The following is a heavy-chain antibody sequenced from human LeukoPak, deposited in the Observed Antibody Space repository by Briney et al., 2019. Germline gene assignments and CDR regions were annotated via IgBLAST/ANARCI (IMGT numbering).Heavy chain of an antibody. CDR3: ARGERYDYYGSGSYYDLDY. Sequence: KSSETLSLTCTASGGSISSSSYYGGWIRQPPGKGLEWIGSSYYSGSTYYNPSLKSRVTISVDTSKNQFSLKLRSVTAADTAVYSCARGERYDYYGSGSYYDLDYWGQGTLVTVSS. J-gene: IGHJ4*02. V-gene: IGHV4-39*07. CDR2: SYYSGST. CDR1: GGSISSSSYY. D-gene: IGHD3-10*01.